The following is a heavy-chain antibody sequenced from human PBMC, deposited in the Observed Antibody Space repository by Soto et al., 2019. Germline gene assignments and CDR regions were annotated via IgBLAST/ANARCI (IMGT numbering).Heavy chain of an antibody. D-gene: IGHD6-13*01. V-gene: IGHV3-30*18. CDR3: AKVLRRAAPEPYYFDY. J-gene: IGHJ4*02. CDR2: ISYDGSNK. CDR1: GFTFSSYG. Sequence: GGSLRLSCAASGFTFSSYGMHWVRQAPGKGLEWVAVISYDGSNKYYADSVKGRFTISRDNSKNTLYLQMNSLRAEDTAVYYCAKVLRRAAPEPYYFDYWGQATLVTGFS.